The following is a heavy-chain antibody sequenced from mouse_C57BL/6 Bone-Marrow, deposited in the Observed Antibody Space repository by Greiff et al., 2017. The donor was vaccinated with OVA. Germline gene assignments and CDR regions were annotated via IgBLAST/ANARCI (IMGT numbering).Heavy chain of an antibody. CDR2: INPYNGDT. CDR3: AREGLDDYGGYYYAMDC. Sequence: VHVKQSGPELVKPGDSVKISCKASGYSFTGYFMNWVMQSHGKSLEWIGRINPYNGDTFYNQKFKGKATLTVDKSSSTAHMELRSLTSEDSAVYYCAREGLDDYGGYYYAMDCWGQGTSVTVSS. V-gene: IGHV1-20*01. J-gene: IGHJ4*01. D-gene: IGHD2-4*01. CDR1: GYSFTGYF.